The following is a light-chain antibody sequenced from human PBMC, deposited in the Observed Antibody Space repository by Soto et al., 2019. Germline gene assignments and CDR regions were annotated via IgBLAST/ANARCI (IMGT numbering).Light chain of an antibody. CDR2: SNN. V-gene: IGLV1-44*01. CDR1: SSNIGSDT. J-gene: IGLJ2*01. Sequence: QSVLTQPPSASGTPGQRVTISCSGSSSNIGSDTVNWYQQFPGTAPKLLIYSNNRRPSGVPDRFSGSKSGTSGSLAISGLQSDDEADYYCASWDDSLSGPVFGGGTKLTVL. CDR3: ASWDDSLSGPV.